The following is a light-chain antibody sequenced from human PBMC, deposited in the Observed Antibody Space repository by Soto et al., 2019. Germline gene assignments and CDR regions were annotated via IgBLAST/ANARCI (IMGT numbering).Light chain of an antibody. CDR3: QQYGSLPWT. Sequence: EIVLTQSPGTLSLSPGERATLSCRASQSVSSSYLAWYQQKPGQAPRLLLYGASSRATGIPDRFSGSGSGPDFTLTSSRLEPEDFAVYYCQQYGSLPWTFGQGTKVEIK. CDR1: QSVSSSY. CDR2: GAS. J-gene: IGKJ1*01. V-gene: IGKV3-20*01.